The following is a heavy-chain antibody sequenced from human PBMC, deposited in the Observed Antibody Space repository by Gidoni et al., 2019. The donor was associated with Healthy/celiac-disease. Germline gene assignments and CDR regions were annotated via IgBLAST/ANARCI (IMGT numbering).Heavy chain of an antibody. CDR1: GFTFSSYS. D-gene: IGHD1-26*01. Sequence: EVQLVESGGGLVKPGGSLRLSCAASGFTFSSYSMNWVRQAPGKGLEWVSSISSSSSYIYYADSVKGRFTISRDNAKNSLYLQMNSLRAEDTAVYYCARGDSGSFDAFDIWGQGTMVTVSS. V-gene: IGHV3-21*01. J-gene: IGHJ3*02. CDR2: ISSSSSYI. CDR3: ARGDSGSFDAFDI.